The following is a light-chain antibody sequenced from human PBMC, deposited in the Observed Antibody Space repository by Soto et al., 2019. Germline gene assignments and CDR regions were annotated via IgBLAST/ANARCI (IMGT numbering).Light chain of an antibody. Sequence: PGERATLSCRASQSVSSNLAWYQQKPGHAPRLLIYGASSRATGIPDRFSGSGSGTDFTLTISRLEPEDFVVYFCQQYGSSPRTFGGGTKVDIK. CDR1: QSVSSN. V-gene: IGKV3-20*01. CDR3: QQYGSSPRT. J-gene: IGKJ4*01. CDR2: GAS.